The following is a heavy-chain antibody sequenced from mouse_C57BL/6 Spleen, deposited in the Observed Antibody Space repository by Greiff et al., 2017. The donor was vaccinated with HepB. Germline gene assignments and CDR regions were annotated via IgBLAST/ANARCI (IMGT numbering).Heavy chain of an antibody. CDR2: IDPSDSYT. CDR3: ARWEFYYAMDY. Sequence: VQLQQPGAELVMPGASVKLSCKASGYTFTSYWMHWVKQRPGQGLEWIGEIDPSDSYTNYNQKFKGKSTLTVDKSSSTAYMQLSSLTSEDSAVYYCARWEFYYAMDYWGQGTSVTVSS. J-gene: IGHJ4*01. CDR1: GYTFTSYW. V-gene: IGHV1-69*01. D-gene: IGHD4-1*01.